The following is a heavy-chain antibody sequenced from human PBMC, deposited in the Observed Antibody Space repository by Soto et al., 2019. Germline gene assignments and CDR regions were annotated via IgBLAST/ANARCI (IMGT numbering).Heavy chain of an antibody. CDR3: ASRYSSGWYRERYYYGMDV. Sequence: QVQLQQWGAGLLKPSETLSLTCAVCGGSFSGYYWSWIRQPPGKGLEWIGEINHSGSTNYNPSLKSRVTISVDTSKNQFSLKLSSVTAADTAVYYCASRYSSGWYRERYYYGMDVWGQGTTVTVSS. J-gene: IGHJ6*02. D-gene: IGHD6-19*01. V-gene: IGHV4-34*01. CDR1: GGSFSGYY. CDR2: INHSGST.